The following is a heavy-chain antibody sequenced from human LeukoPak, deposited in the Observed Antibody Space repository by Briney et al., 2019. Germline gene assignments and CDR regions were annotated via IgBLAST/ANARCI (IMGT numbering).Heavy chain of an antibody. CDR2: IYSGGNT. D-gene: IGHD5-18*01. J-gene: IGHJ4*02. Sequence: GRSLRLSCAASGVTVSSNYMNWVRQAPGKGLEWVSIIYSGGNTYYADSVKGRFTISRDNSKNTLYLQMNGLRAEDTAVYYCARQQDTTNPGYWGQGTLVTVSS. V-gene: IGHV3-66*04. CDR1: GVTVSSNY. CDR3: ARQQDTTNPGY.